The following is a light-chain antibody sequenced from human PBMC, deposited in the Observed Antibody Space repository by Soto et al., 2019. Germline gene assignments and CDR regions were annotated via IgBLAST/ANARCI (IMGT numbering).Light chain of an antibody. Sequence: QAVVTQPPSVSGAPGQRVTISCTGSSSNIGAGYDVHWYQQLPGTAPKLLIYGNSNRPSGVPDRFSGSKSGTSASLAITGLQAEDEADYCQSYDSSLSGLVLFGGGTKVTVL. J-gene: IGLJ2*01. CDR1: SSNIGAGYD. CDR2: GNS. V-gene: IGLV1-40*01. CDR3: QSYDSSLSGLVL.